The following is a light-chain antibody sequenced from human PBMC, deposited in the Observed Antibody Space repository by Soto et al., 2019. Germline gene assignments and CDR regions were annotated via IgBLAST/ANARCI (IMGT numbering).Light chain of an antibody. CDR3: QQYSTYAQT. CDR1: QSISSW. CDR2: DAS. Sequence: DIQMTQSPSPLSASVGDRVIITCRASQSISSWLAWYQQKPGKAPKLLIYDASSLQVGVPSRFSGSGSGTEFTLSISNLQPDDFATYYCQQYSTYAQTFGQGTKLEIK. V-gene: IGKV1-5*01. J-gene: IGKJ2*01.